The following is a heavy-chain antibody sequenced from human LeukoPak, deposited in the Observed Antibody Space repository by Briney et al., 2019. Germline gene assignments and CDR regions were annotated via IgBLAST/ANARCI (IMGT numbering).Heavy chain of an antibody. Sequence: SVKVSCKASGGTFSSYAISWVRQAPGQGLEWMGGIIPIFGTANYAQKFQGRVTITADKSTSTAYMELSSLRSEDTAVYYCARGVVVTATPAEYFHHWGQGTLVTVSS. J-gene: IGHJ1*01. V-gene: IGHV1-69*06. CDR2: IIPIFGTA. D-gene: IGHD2-21*02. CDR1: GGTFSSYA. CDR3: ARGVVVTATPAEYFHH.